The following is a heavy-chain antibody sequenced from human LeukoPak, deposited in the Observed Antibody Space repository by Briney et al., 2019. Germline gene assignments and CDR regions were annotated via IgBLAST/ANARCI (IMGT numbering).Heavy chain of an antibody. Sequence: SQTLSLTCTVSGGSISSGDYNWSWIRQPPGKGLEWIGYIYYSGSTYYNPSLKSRVTISVDTSKNQFSLKLSSVTAADTAVYYCARGPYHLLPYQLLYNYWGQGTLVTVSS. CDR3: ARGPYHLLPYQLLYNY. CDR1: GGSISSGDYN. V-gene: IGHV4-30-4*08. D-gene: IGHD2-2*02. CDR2: IYYSGST. J-gene: IGHJ4*02.